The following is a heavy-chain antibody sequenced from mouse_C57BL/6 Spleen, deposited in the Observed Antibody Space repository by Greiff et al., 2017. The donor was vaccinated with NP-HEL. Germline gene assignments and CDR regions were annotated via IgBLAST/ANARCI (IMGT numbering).Heavy chain of an antibody. J-gene: IGHJ4*01. CDR3: AKTYGSSYNYAMDY. Sequence: EVKLVESGGGLVKPGGSLKLSCAASGFTFSDYGMHWVRQAPEKGLEWVAYISSGSSTIYYADTVQGRFTISRDNAKNTLFLQMTSLRSEDTAMYYCAKTYGSSYNYAMDYWGQGTSVTVSS. D-gene: IGHD1-1*01. CDR2: ISSGSSTI. V-gene: IGHV5-17*01. CDR1: GFTFSDYG.